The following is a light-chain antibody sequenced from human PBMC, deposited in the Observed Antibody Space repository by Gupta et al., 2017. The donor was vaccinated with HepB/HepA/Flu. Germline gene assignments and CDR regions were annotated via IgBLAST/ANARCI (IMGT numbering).Light chain of an antibody. CDR3: HQTHNIPKT. V-gene: IGKV1-39*01. CDR1: QNINSY. CDR2: GAT. J-gene: IGKJ3*01. Sequence: DIQMTQAPSSLSASVGDRVNITCRASQNINSYLNWYLQRPGKAPNLLIYGATSLQHGVPSRFSGSGSGTDFTLTVSRLQPEDFATYFCHQTHNIPKTFGHGTKVDMK.